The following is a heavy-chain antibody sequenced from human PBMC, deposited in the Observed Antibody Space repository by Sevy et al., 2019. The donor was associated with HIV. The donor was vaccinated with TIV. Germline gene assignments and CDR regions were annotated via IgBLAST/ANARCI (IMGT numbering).Heavy chain of an antibody. Sequence: SETLSLTCTVSGGSISSGSYYWSWIRQPAGKGLEWIGRIYTSGSTNYNPSLKSRVTMSVDTSKNQFSLKLSSVTAADTAVYYCARDALDILTGYRNWFDPWGQGTLVTVSS. CDR3: ARDALDILTGYRNWFDP. J-gene: IGHJ5*02. CDR1: GGSISSGSYY. V-gene: IGHV4-61*02. D-gene: IGHD3-9*01. CDR2: IYTSGST.